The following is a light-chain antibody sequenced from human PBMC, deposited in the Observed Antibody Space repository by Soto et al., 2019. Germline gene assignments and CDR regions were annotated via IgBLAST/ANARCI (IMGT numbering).Light chain of an antibody. CDR1: SSNIGCNT. CDR2: NNN. Sequence: QSVLTQPPSASGTPGQRVTISCSGSSSNIGCNTVNWYQQLPGTAPKHLIYNNNQRPSGVPDRFSGSKSGTSASLAISGLQSEDEADYYCAAWDDSLHGLVFGTGTKVTVL. J-gene: IGLJ1*01. V-gene: IGLV1-44*01. CDR3: AAWDDSLHGLV.